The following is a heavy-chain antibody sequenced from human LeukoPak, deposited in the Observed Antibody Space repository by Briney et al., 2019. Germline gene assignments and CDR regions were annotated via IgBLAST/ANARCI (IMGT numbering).Heavy chain of an antibody. CDR2: ISWNSGSI. Sequence: PCRSLRLSCAASGFTFDDYAMHWVRQAPGKGLEWVSGISWNSGSIGYADSVKGRFTISRDNAKNSLYLQMNSLRAEDTALYYCAKDGLYYGSGSYGLFNYMDVWGKGTTVTISS. CDR3: AKDGLYYGSGSYGLFNYMDV. J-gene: IGHJ6*03. CDR1: GFTFDDYA. D-gene: IGHD3-10*01. V-gene: IGHV3-9*01.